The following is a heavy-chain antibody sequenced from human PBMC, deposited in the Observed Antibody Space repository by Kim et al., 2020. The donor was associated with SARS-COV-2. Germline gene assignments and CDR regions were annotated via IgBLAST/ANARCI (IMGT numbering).Heavy chain of an antibody. CDR2: ISYDGINK. CDR1: GFTFSSYA. V-gene: IGHV3-30-3*01. Sequence: GRSLRLSCAASGFTFSSYAMHWVRQAPGKGLGWVAVISYDGINKYYADSVKGRFTISRDNSKNTLYLQMNSLRAEDTALYYCARDWDDSSGYYGTLDYWGQGTLVTVSS. J-gene: IGHJ4*02. CDR3: ARDWDDSSGYYGTLDY. D-gene: IGHD3-22*01.